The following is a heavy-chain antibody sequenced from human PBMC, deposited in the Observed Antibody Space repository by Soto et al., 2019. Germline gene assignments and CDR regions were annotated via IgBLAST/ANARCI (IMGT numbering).Heavy chain of an antibody. J-gene: IGHJ6*02. Sequence: QVQLVQSGAEVKKPGASVKVSCKASGYTFTSYGFSWVRQPPGQGLEWMGWISAYNGNTNYAQKLQGRLTMTTDTSTSTAYMELRSLRSDDTAVYYCASFREGYSYGWSYYYCMDVWGQGTTVTVSS. CDR3: ASFREGYSYGWSYYYCMDV. CDR2: ISAYNGNT. CDR1: GYTFTSYG. D-gene: IGHD5-18*01. V-gene: IGHV1-18*01.